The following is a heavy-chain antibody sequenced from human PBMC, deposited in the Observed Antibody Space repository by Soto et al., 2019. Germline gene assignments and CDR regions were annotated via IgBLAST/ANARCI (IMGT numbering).Heavy chain of an antibody. J-gene: IGHJ6*02. CDR1: GGTFSSYA. D-gene: IGHD2-2*01. CDR2: IIPIFGTA. V-gene: IGHV1-69*12. Sequence: QVQLVQSGAEVKKPGSSVKVSCKASGGTFSSYAISWVRQAPGQGLEWMGGIIPIFGTANYAQKFQGRVTITEDESKSTAYMELSSLRSEETAVYYCAREPCISTSCYGLDYYYGMDVWGQGTTVTVSS. CDR3: AREPCISTSCYGLDYYYGMDV.